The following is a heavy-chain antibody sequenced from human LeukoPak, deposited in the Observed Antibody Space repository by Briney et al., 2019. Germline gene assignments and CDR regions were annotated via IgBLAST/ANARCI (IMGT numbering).Heavy chain of an antibody. CDR2: INPDGSYK. J-gene: IGHJ5*02. D-gene: IGHD2-15*01. CDR3: ARYRGSCPGWLGP. Sequence: PGGSLRLSCTASGFTFSTSRMNWVRQTPGKGLEWVANINPDGSYKDYADSLKGRFTISRDNAKNSLFLQMNNLRAEDTAVYHCARYRGSCPGWLGPWGQVTLVTVSS. CDR1: GFTFSTSR. V-gene: IGHV3-7*01.